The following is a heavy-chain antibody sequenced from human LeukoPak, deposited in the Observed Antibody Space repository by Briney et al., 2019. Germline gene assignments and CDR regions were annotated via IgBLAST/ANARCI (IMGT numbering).Heavy chain of an antibody. J-gene: IGHJ5*02. V-gene: IGHV4-34*01. CDR2: INHSGST. D-gene: IGHD2-15*01. Sequence: PSETLSLTCAVYGGSFSGYYWSWIRQPPGKGLEWIGEINHSGSTNYNPSLKSRVTISVDTSKNQFSLKLRSVTAADTAVYYCARDSSGNNWFDPWGQGTLVTVSS. CDR3: ARDSSGNNWFDP. CDR1: GGSFSGYY.